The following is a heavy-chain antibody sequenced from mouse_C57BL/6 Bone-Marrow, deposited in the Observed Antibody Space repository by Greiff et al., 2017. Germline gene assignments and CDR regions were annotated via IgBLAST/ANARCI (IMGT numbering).Heavy chain of an antibody. V-gene: IGHV5-4*01. CDR3: ARYGSSYGWYFDV. CDR1: GFTFSSYA. CDR2: ISDGGSYT. D-gene: IGHD1-1*01. Sequence: EVQLVESGGGLVKPGGSLKLSCAASGFTFSSYAMSWVRQTPEKRLEWVATISDGGSYTYYPDNVKGRFTISRDNAKNNLYLQMSHLKSEDTAMYYCARYGSSYGWYFDVWGTGTTVTVSS. J-gene: IGHJ1*03.